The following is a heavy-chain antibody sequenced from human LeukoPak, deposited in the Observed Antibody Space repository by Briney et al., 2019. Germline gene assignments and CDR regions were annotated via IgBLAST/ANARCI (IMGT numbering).Heavy chain of an antibody. V-gene: IGHV3-21*01. Sequence: PGGSLRLSCAASGFTFSSYSMNWVRQAPGKGLEWVSSISSSSSYIYYADSVRGRFTISRDNARNSLYLQMNSLRVEDTAIYYCARDAGGRTQREGWFDPWGQGTLVTVSS. CDR2: ISSSSSYI. D-gene: IGHD1-1*01. CDR3: ARDAGGRTQREGWFDP. J-gene: IGHJ5*02. CDR1: GFTFSSYS.